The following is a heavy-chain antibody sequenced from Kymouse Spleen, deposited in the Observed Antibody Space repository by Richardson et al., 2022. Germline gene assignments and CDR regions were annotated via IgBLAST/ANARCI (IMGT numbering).Heavy chain of an antibody. Sequence: QLQLQESGPGLVKPSETLSLTCTVSGGSISSSSYYWGWIRQPPGKGLEWIGSIYYSGSTYYNPSLKSRVTISVDTSKNQFSLKLSSVTAADTAVYYCARHCSSTSCYGYYGMDVWGQGTTVTVSS. J-gene: IGHJ6*02. V-gene: IGHV4-39*01. D-gene: IGHD2-2*02. CDR3: ARHCSSTSCYGYYGMDV. CDR1: GGSISSSSYY. CDR2: IYYSGST.